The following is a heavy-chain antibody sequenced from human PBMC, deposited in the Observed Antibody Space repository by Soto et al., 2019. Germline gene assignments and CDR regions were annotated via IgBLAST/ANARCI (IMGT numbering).Heavy chain of an antibody. V-gene: IGHV1-58*01. J-gene: IGHJ6*02. Sequence: SGKVSCKDSGFTFTGSAVQWVRQARGQRLEWIGWIVVGSGNTNYAQKFQERVTITRDMSTSTAYMELSSLRSEDTAVYYCAAPSITGTTRYYYYGMDVWGQGTTATVSS. CDR2: IVVGSGNT. CDR3: AAPSITGTTRYYYYGMDV. D-gene: IGHD1-7*01. CDR1: GFTFTGSA.